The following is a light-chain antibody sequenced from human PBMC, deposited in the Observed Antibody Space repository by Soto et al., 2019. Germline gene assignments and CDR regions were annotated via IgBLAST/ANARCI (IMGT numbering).Light chain of an antibody. Sequence: DVQMTQSPSSLSASVGDRVTITCRASQRVSHYLNWYQQKTGAAPRLLIYSASNLQSGVPSRFSGSGSGTDFTLHINSLQPEDFATYYCQQSYSTPHTFGQGTKLEIQ. CDR3: QQSYSTPHT. V-gene: IGKV1-39*01. CDR1: QRVSHY. CDR2: SAS. J-gene: IGKJ2*01.